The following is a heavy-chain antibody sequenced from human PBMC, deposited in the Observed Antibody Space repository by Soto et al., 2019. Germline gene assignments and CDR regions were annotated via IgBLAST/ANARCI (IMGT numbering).Heavy chain of an antibody. J-gene: IGHJ6*02. V-gene: IGHV1-69*12. CDR2: IIPVFGTA. CDR1: GGSLSNYG. CDR3: ARGDATKIVVTTYYGMDV. Sequence: QVQLVQSGAEVKKPGSSVKVSCKASGGSLSNYGISWVRQAPGQGLEWMGGIIPVFGTANYAQKFQGRVTITADASTSIVYMDVTSLRSEDTAVYSCARGDATKIVVTTYYGMDVWGQGTTVTVSS. D-gene: IGHD4-17*01.